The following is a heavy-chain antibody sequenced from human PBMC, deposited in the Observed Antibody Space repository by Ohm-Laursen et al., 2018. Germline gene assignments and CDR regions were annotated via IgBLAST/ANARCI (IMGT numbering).Heavy chain of an antibody. CDR2: ITDSGGRT. V-gene: IGHV3-23*01. CDR3: ASTVTTEFDY. J-gene: IGHJ4*02. CDR1: GFTFSRYG. Sequence: SLRLSCTASGFTFSRYGMSWGRQAPGKGLEWVSGITDSGGRTYYADSVKGRFTISRDNSKNTLYLQMNSLRAEDTAVYYCASTVTTEFDYWGQGTLVTVSS. D-gene: IGHD4-11*01.